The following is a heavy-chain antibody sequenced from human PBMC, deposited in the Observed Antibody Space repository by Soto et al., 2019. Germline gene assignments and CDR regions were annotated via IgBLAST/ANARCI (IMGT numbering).Heavy chain of an antibody. Sequence: QVQLVESGGGVVQPGRSLRLSCAASGFTCSSYAMHWVRQAPGKGLEWVAVISYDGSNKYSADSVKGLFTISRDNSKNTLYLQMNSLRAEDTAVYYCARTLVGDLYYFDYWGQGNLVTVSS. D-gene: IGHD1-26*01. CDR1: GFTCSSYA. CDR3: ARTLVGDLYYFDY. J-gene: IGHJ4*02. V-gene: IGHV3-30-3*01. CDR2: ISYDGSNK.